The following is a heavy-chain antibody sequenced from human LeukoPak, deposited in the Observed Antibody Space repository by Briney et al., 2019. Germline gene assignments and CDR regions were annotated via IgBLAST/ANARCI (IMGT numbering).Heavy chain of an antibody. Sequence: GGSLRLSCATSAFSFNTYGMHWVRQAPGKGLQWVAFIRYNGNDQYYADSVKGRFTISRDNAKNSLYLQMNSLRADDTAVYYCARVRVATTGRYDALNLWGQGTMVTVSS. J-gene: IGHJ3*01. CDR3: ARVRVATTGRYDALNL. CDR2: IRYNGNDQ. D-gene: IGHD5-12*01. V-gene: IGHV3-30*02. CDR1: AFSFNTYG.